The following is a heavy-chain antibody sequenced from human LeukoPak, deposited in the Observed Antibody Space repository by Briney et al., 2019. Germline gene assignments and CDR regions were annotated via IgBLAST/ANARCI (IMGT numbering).Heavy chain of an antibody. CDR1: GGSISSSSYY. CDR3: ASEISSGYYLDY. V-gene: IGHV4-39*07. Sequence: SETLSLTCTVSGGSISSSSYYWGWIRQPPGKGLEWIGSIYHSGSTYYKPSLKSRVTISVDTSKNQFSLKLSSVTAADTAVYYCASEISSGYYLDYWGQGTLVTVSS. CDR2: IYHSGST. J-gene: IGHJ4*02. D-gene: IGHD3-22*01.